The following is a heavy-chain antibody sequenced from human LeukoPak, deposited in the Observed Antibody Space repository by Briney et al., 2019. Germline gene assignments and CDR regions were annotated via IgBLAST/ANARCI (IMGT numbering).Heavy chain of an antibody. CDR2: VSSSGDRT. CDR3: AKDRWGYCSSTSCSGLAY. D-gene: IGHD2-2*01. CDR1: GFIFSNYA. J-gene: IGHJ4*02. Sequence: PGGSLRLSCVASGFIFSNYAMGWVRQAPGKGPEWVSTVSSSGDRTYYADSVKGRFTISRDTSKNTLYLQMNSLRAEDTAVYYCAKDRWGYCSSTSCSGLAYWGQGTLVTVSS. V-gene: IGHV3-23*01.